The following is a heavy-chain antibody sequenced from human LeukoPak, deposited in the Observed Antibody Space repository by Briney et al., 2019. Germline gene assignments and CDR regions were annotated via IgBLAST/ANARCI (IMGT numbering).Heavy chain of an antibody. CDR2: IHPDGSVK. Sequence: GGSLRLSCLGTGLAFKNYWMTWVRQAPGKGLEWVANIHPDGSVKNYVDAVRGRFTISRDNAKNSLYLQLDNLRADDTAVYYCARVWSGYYKSRFDPWGQGTLVTVSS. CDR1: GLAFKNYW. V-gene: IGHV3-7*01. D-gene: IGHD3-3*01. CDR3: ARVWSGYYKSRFDP. J-gene: IGHJ5*02.